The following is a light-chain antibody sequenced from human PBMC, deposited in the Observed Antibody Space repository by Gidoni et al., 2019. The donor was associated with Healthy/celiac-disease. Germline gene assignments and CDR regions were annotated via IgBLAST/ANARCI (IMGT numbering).Light chain of an antibody. J-gene: IGLJ2*01. V-gene: IGLV3-21*02. CDR2: DDS. CDR1: NMGSKS. CDR3: QVWDSSSDHPHVV. Sequence: SYVLTQPPSVSVAPGQTARITCGGNNMGSKSVHWYQQKPGQAPVLVVYDDSDRPSGITERFSGSNSGNTATLTISRVEAGDEAEYYCQVWDSSSDHPHVVFGGGTKLTVL.